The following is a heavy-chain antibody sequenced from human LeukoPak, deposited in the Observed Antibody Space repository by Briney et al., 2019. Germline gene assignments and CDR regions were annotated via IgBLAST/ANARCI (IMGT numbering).Heavy chain of an antibody. J-gene: IGHJ4*02. Sequence: SETLSLTCTASGGSFSSYYRSWVRQPAGKGLEWIGRIYTSGSTNYNPSCTRRVTMSVDPSKHPFSLKLSSVTAADTAVYYCPRTPGGWQLVDGNYFDYWGQGTLVTVSS. D-gene: IGHD6-13*01. CDR1: GGSFSSYY. CDR2: IYTSGST. CDR3: PRTPGGWQLVDGNYFDY. V-gene: IGHV4-4*07.